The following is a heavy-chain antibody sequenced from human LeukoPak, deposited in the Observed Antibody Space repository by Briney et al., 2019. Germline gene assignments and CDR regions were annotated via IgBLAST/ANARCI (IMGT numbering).Heavy chain of an antibody. V-gene: IGHV1-58*01. Sequence: RASVKVSCKASGFTFSSSAVQWVRQARGQRLEWIGWIVVGSGNTNYAQKFQERVTITRDMSTSTVYMELSSLRSEDTDVYYCAAEGRPTVVTFRKGAVDLWGQGTMVTVSS. CDR1: GFTFSSSA. D-gene: IGHD4-23*01. J-gene: IGHJ3*01. CDR3: AAEGRPTVVTFRKGAVDL. CDR2: IVVGSGNT.